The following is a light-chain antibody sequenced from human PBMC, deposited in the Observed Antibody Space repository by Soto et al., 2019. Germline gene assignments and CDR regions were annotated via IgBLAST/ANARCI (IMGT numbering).Light chain of an antibody. CDR3: CSYAGSSTS. Sequence: QSVLTQPASVSGSPGQSITISCTGTSSDVGSYNLVSWYQQHPGKAPKLMIYEGSKGPSGVSNRFSGSKSGNTASLTISGLQAEDEADYYCCSYAGSSTSFGGGTKLTVL. V-gene: IGLV2-23*01. CDR2: EGS. CDR1: SSDVGSYNL. J-gene: IGLJ2*01.